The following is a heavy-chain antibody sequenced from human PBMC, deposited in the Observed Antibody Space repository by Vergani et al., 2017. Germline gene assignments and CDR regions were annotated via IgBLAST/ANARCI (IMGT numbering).Heavy chain of an antibody. D-gene: IGHD3-10*01. J-gene: IGHJ6*03. Sequence: QVQLQESGPGLVKPSETLSLTCTVSGGSISSYYWSWIRQPPGKGLEWIGYIYYSGSTNYHPSLKSRVTISVDTSKNQFSLKLSSVTAADTAVYYCAREAAMVRYYYYMDVWGKGTTVTVSS. CDR2: IYYSGST. V-gene: IGHV4-59*01. CDR3: AREAAMVRYYYYMDV. CDR1: GGSISSYY.